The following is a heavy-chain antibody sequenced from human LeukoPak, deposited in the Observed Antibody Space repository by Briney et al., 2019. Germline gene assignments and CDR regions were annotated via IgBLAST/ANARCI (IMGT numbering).Heavy chain of an antibody. Sequence: SETLSLTCAVYGGSFSGYYWSWIRQPPGKGLEWIGEINHSGSTNYNPSLKSRVTISVDTSKNQFSLKLSSVTAADTAVYYCARVVRGYSSGWYSSLDYWGQGTLVTVSS. D-gene: IGHD6-19*01. J-gene: IGHJ4*02. CDR3: ARVVRGYSSGWYSSLDY. V-gene: IGHV4-34*01. CDR2: INHSGST. CDR1: GGSFSGYY.